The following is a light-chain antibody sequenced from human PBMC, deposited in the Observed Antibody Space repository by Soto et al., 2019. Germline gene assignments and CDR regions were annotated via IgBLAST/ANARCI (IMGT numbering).Light chain of an antibody. CDR1: QSVTSN. J-gene: IGKJ2*01. CDR3: HQYNNCPPYA. CDR2: GAS. Sequence: EIVMTQSPATLSVSPGERATLSCRASQSVTSNLAWYQQKPGQAPRLLIFGASTRATGVPARFSGSRSGSEFTLTISRLQSVDVAVYYCHQYNNCPPYAFGQGTKLEIK. V-gene: IGKV3-15*01.